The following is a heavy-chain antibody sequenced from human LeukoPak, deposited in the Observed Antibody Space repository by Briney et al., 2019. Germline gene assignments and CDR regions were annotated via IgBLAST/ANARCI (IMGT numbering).Heavy chain of an antibody. CDR3: ARGAGSGQHTYYYYMDV. CDR2: ITSSSDYI. V-gene: IGHV3-21*01. J-gene: IGHJ6*03. Sequence: GGSLRLSRAASGFTFSSYSMNWVRQAPGKGLEWVSSITSSSDYIYYADSVEGRFTISRDNAKNSLYLQMNSLRAEDTAVYYCARGAGSGQHTYYYYMDVWGKGTTVTVSS. D-gene: IGHD3-3*01. CDR1: GFTFSSYS.